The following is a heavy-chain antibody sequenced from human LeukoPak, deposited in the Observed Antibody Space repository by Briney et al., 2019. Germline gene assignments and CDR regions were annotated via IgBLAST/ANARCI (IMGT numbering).Heavy chain of an antibody. V-gene: IGHV3-48*03. CDR2: ISSSSSTI. Sequence: PGGSLRLSCAASGFTFSSYEMNWVRQAPGKGLEWVSYISSSSSTIYYADSVKGRFTISRDNAKNSLYLQMNSLRDEDTAVYYCARDAVVHYYDSSGYYSTPGSFDYWGQGTLVTVSS. J-gene: IGHJ4*02. CDR1: GFTFSSYE. CDR3: ARDAVVHYYDSSGYYSTPGSFDY. D-gene: IGHD3-22*01.